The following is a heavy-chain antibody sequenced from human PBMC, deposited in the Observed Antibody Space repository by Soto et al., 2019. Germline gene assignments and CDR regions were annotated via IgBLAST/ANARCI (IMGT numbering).Heavy chain of an antibody. Sequence: EVQLVESGGGLVKPGGSLRLSCAASGFTFSSYSMNWVRQAPGKGLEWVSSISSSSSYIYYADSVKGRFTISRDNAKNSLYLQTNSLRAEDTAVYYCARDRDSDDAFDIWGQGTMVTVSS. D-gene: IGHD2-21*02. CDR3: ARDRDSDDAFDI. J-gene: IGHJ3*02. CDR1: GFTFSSYS. CDR2: ISSSSSYI. V-gene: IGHV3-21*01.